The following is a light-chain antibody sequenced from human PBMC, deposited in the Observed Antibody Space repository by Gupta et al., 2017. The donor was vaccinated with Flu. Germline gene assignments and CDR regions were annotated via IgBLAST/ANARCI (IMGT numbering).Light chain of an antibody. J-gene: IGKJ4*01. CDR1: QSISSY. CDR3: QQSYRTPLT. CDR2: AAS. Sequence: DIQMTQSPSSLSASVGDRVTITCRASQSISSYLNWYQQTPGKAPKLLIYAASSLQSGVPSRFSGSGSGTDFTLTISSLQPEDVATYYCQQSYRTPLTFGGGTKVEIK. V-gene: IGKV1-39*01.